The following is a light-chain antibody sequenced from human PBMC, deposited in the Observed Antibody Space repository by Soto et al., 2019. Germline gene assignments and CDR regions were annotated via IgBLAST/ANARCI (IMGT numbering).Light chain of an antibody. J-gene: IGLJ2*01. CDR2: SNN. Sequence: QSVLTQPPSASGTPGLRVTIPCSGTSSNIGSNTVNWYQHLPGTAPKLLIYSNNQRPSGVPDRFSGSKFGTSVSLAISGLQSEDEADYYCAAWDDSLNGPVFGGGTKLTVL. V-gene: IGLV1-44*01. CDR3: AAWDDSLNGPV. CDR1: SSNIGSNT.